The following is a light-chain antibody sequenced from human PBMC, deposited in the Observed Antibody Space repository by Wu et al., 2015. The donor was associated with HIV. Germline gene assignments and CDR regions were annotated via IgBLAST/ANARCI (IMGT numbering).Light chain of an antibody. CDR3: QQSYSTLYS. CDR2: AAS. CDR1: QSISTY. Sequence: DIQMTQSPSSLSASIGDRVTITCRASQSISTYLNWYQQKPGKAPKLLIYAASNLHSGIPSRFSGSGSGTDFTLAISSLQPEDFASYFCQQSYSTLYSFGLGTKLEIK. V-gene: IGKV1-39*01. J-gene: IGKJ2*03.